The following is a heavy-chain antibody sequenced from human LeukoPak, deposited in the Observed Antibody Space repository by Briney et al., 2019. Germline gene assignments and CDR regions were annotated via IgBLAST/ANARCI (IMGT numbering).Heavy chain of an antibody. CDR2: INPNSGGT. CDR3: AREKADYYYYGMDV. CDR1: GYTFTGYY. V-gene: IGHV1-2*06. J-gene: IGHJ6*02. Sequence: ASVKVSCKASGYTFTGYYMHWVRQAPGRGLEWMGRINPNSGGTNYAQKFQGRVTMTRDTSISTAYMELSRLRSDDTAVYYCAREKADYYYYGMDVWGQGTTVTVSS.